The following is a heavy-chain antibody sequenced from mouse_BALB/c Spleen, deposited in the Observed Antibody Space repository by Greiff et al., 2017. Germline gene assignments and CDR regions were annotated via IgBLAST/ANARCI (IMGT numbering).Heavy chain of an antibody. Sequence: VQLQQSGAELVRPGSSVKISCKASGYAFSSYWMNWVKQRPGQGLEWIGQIYPGDGDTNYNGKFKGKATLTADKSSSTAYMQLSSLTSEDSAVYFCAAYYYGSSYSYYAMDYWGQGTSVTVSS. J-gene: IGHJ4*01. D-gene: IGHD1-1*01. V-gene: IGHV1-80*01. CDR1: GYAFSSYW. CDR2: IYPGDGDT. CDR3: AAYYYGSSYSYYAMDY.